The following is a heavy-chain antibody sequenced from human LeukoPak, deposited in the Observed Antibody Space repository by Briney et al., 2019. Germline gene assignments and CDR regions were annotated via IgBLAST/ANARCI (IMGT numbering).Heavy chain of an antibody. CDR3: ARAKMYYYGSGSSYNWFDP. CDR1: GGSISSSNYY. D-gene: IGHD3-10*01. V-gene: IGHV4-39*07. Sequence: SETLSLTCTVSGGSISSSNYYWGWIRQPPGKGLEWIGRINYSGSTNYNPSLKSRVTISVDTSKTQFSLKLSSVTAADTAVYYCARAKMYYYGSGSSYNWFDPWGQGTLVTVSS. J-gene: IGHJ5*02. CDR2: INYSGST.